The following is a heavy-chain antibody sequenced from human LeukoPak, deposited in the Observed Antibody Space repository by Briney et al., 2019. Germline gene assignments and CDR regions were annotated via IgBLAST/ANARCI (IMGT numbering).Heavy chain of an antibody. Sequence: SETLSLTCTVSGYSISSGYYWGWIRQPPGKGLEWIGSIYHSGDTYYNPSLKSRVTISGDTSKNQFSLKLRSVTAADTAVYYCARDLVDGGSYNQAFDIWGQGTMVIVSS. J-gene: IGHJ3*02. CDR1: GYSISSGYY. D-gene: IGHD1-26*01. CDR3: ARDLVDGGSYNQAFDI. CDR2: IYHSGDT. V-gene: IGHV4-38-2*02.